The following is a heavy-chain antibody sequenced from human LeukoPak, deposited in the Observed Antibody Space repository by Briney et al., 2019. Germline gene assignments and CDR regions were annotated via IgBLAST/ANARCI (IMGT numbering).Heavy chain of an antibody. D-gene: IGHD3-10*01. CDR2: TYYRSKWYN. Sequence: SQTLSLTCAISGDSVSSNSAAWNWIRQSPSRGLEWLGRTYYRSKWYNDYAVSVKSRITINPDTSKNQFSLQLNSVTPEDTAVYYCARAAGFRELPLYYYYYGMDVWGQGTTVTVSS. V-gene: IGHV6-1*01. J-gene: IGHJ6*02. CDR3: ARAAGFRELPLYYYYYGMDV. CDR1: GDSVSSNSAA.